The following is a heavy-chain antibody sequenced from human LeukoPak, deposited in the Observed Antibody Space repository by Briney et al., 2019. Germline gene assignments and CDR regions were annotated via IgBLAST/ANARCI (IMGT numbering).Heavy chain of an antibody. CDR1: GFTFSSYW. CDR3: ARDRVWGSYRWYYFDY. Sequence: GGSLRLSCAASGFTFSSYWMSWVRQPPGKGLEWVANIKQDGSEEYYVDSVKGRFTISRDNAKNSLYLQMNSLRAEDTAVYYCARDRVWGSYRWYYFDYWGQGTLVTVSS. V-gene: IGHV3-7*01. CDR2: IKQDGSEE. J-gene: IGHJ4*02. D-gene: IGHD3-16*02.